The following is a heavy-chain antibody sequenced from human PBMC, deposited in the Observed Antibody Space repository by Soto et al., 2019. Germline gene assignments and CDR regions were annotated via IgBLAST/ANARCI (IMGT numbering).Heavy chain of an antibody. V-gene: IGHV3-30*03. J-gene: IGHJ4*02. CDR3: ARDLPLYCRGDCNFDF. Sequence: GGSLRLSCVGSGFIFSRYGMHWVGQAPGKGLEWVTGISYDGGERFYADSVKGRFTISRDNSKNRLDLQMSSLRPEDTAVYYCARDLPLYCRGDCNFDFWGQGTLVTVSS. CDR1: GFIFSRYG. CDR2: ISYDGGER. D-gene: IGHD2-21*02.